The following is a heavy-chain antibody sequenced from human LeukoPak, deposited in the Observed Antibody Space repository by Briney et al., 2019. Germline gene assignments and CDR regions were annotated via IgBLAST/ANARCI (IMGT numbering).Heavy chain of an antibody. J-gene: IGHJ4*02. V-gene: IGHV3-74*01. CDR2: INSDGSST. CDR3: AILENYGGTHRYFDY. CDR1: GFTFSSYW. Sequence: GGSLRLSCAASGFTFSSYWMHWVRQAPGKGLVWVSRINSDGSSTSYADSVKGRFTISRDNAKNTLYLQMNSLRAEDTAVYYCAILENYGGTHRYFDYWGQGTLVTVSS. D-gene: IGHD4-23*01.